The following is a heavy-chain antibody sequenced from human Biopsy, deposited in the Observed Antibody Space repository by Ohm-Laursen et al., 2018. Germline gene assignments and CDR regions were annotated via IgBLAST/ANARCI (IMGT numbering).Heavy chain of an antibody. Sequence: SETLSLTCAVSGGSISVDGYYWAWIRQLPGKGLDWIGYIYHSGTTYYNPSLKSRLTMSVDTSKNEFSLRLRSVTAADTAVYSCATFRASWDTTQGGDYWGQGTLVTVSS. V-gene: IGHV4-31*11. CDR2: IYHSGTT. J-gene: IGHJ4*02. D-gene: IGHD1-26*01. CDR3: ATFRASWDTTQGGDY. CDR1: GGSISVDGYY.